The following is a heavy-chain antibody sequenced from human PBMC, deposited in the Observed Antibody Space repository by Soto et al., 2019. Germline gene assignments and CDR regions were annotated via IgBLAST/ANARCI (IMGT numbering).Heavy chain of an antibody. D-gene: IGHD2-2*01. CDR1: GGTFSSYD. CDR2: IIPISGTA. J-gene: IGHJ6*02. Sequence: QVQLVQSGAEVKKPGSSVKVSCKASGGTFSSYDISWVRQAPGQGLEWMGGIIPISGTANYAQKYQGRVTSTADEATSTVDMELSSLRAEDAAEYFCARSRGSSTSLEIYYYYYYGMDVWGQGTTVTGSS. CDR3: ARSRGSSTSLEIYYYYYYGMDV. V-gene: IGHV1-69*01.